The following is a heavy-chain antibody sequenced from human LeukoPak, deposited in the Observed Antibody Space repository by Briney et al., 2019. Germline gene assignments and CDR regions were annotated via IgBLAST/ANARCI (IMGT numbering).Heavy chain of an antibody. D-gene: IGHD6-13*01. CDR1: GDSVSSNSAA. Sequence: SQTLSLTCAISGDSVSSNSAAWNWIRQSPSRGLEWLGRTYYRSKWYNEYAPSVKSRITINPDTSKNQFSLQLNSVTPEDTAIYYCARGWEPYSSSLDNRGQGTLVTVSS. V-gene: IGHV6-1*01. CDR3: ARGWEPYSSSLDN. J-gene: IGHJ4*02. CDR2: TYYRSKWYN.